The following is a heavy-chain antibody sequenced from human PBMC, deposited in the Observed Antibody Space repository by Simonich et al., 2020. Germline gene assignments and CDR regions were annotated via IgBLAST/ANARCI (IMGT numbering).Heavy chain of an antibody. J-gene: IGHJ4*02. D-gene: IGHD3-10*01. V-gene: IGHV3-7*01. CDR3: ARDREVYGSGSYYNY. CDR1: GFTFSSYW. Sequence: VQLVESGGGLVQPGGSLRLSCAASGFTFSSYWMSWVRQAPGKGLEWVANIKQDGKEKYYVDSVKGRFTISRDNAKNSLYLQMNSLRAEDTAVYYCARDREVYGSGSYYNYWGQGTLVTVSS. CDR2: IKQDGKEK.